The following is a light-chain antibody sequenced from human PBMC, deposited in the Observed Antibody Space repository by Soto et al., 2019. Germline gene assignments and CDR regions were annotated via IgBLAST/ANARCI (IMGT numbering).Light chain of an antibody. V-gene: IGLV1-40*01. CDR2: GNS. CDR1: SSNIGAGYD. Sequence: QSVLTQPPSVSGAPGQRVTISCTGSSSNIGAGYDVHWYQQLPGTAPKLLIYGNSNRPSGVPDRFSGSKSGTSASLAITGLQAEDEADYYCQSYDSSLSALYVFGTGNKVTVL. CDR3: QSYDSSLSALYV. J-gene: IGLJ1*01.